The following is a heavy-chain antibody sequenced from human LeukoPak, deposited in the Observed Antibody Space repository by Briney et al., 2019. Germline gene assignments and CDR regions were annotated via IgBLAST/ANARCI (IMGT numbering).Heavy chain of an antibody. CDR1: GFTFSSYG. CDR3: AKLRDGGNSELDY. V-gene: IGHV3-30*18. D-gene: IGHD4-23*01. CDR2: ISYDGSNK. Sequence: GGSLRLSCAASGFTFSSYGMHWVRQAPGKGLEWVAVISYDGSNKYYADSVKGRFTISRDNSKNTLYLQMNSLRAEDTAVYYCAKLRDGGNSELDYWGQGTLVTVSS. J-gene: IGHJ4*02.